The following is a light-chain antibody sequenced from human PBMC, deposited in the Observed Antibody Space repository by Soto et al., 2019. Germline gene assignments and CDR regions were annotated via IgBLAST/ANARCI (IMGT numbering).Light chain of an antibody. CDR2: EAS. V-gene: IGKV1-5*01. J-gene: IGKJ2*01. CDR1: HDIGNY. Sequence: DIQLTQSPSTLSASVGDRVIITCRASHDIGNYLAWYQQKPGKAPKHLIYEASNLRSGVPSRFSGSGSGTEFTLTITGLQPDDFATYYCQQYNSYPYTFGQGTKLEIK. CDR3: QQYNSYPYT.